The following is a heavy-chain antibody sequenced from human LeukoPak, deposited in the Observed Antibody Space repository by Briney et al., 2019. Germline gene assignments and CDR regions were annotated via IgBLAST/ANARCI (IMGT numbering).Heavy chain of an antibody. CDR1: GFTFGNYS. J-gene: IGHJ4*02. Sequence: PGGSLRLSCEASGFTFGNYSMNWVRQAPGKGLEWVSYIRSSSTTIYYADSVKGRFTISRDISKNTLYLQMSSLTAEDTAVYYCAKGGTRGTYYFDYWGQGALVTVSS. CDR2: IRSSSTTI. V-gene: IGHV3-48*01. D-gene: IGHD1-1*01. CDR3: AKGGTRGTYYFDY.